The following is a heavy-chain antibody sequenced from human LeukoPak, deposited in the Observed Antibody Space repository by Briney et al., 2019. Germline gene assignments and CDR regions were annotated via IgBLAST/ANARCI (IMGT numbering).Heavy chain of an antibody. CDR1: GGSISSSSYY. D-gene: IGHD5/OR15-5a*01. CDR2: IYTSGST. CDR3: ARVSVGYYMDV. Sequence: PSETLSLTCTVSGGSISSSSYYWGWIRQPPGKGLEWIGSIYTSGSTNYNPSLKSRVTMSVDTSKNQFSLKLSSVTAADTAVYYCARVSVGYYMDVWGKGTTVTVSS. J-gene: IGHJ6*03. V-gene: IGHV4-39*07.